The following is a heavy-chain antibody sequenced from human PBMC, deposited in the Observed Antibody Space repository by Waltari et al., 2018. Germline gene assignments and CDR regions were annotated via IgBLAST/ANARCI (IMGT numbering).Heavy chain of an antibody. CDR2: INPNRGDT. CDR3: ARESMSGSSGHYYYYGMDV. D-gene: IGHD6-6*01. CDR1: GYSFTGYY. Sequence: QVQLVQSGAEVKKPGASVKVSCKASGYSFTGYYMHWVRQAPGQGLEWMGWINPNRGDTNYVQKVQGRVTLTRDTSISTAYMDLSRLTSDDAAVYYCARESMSGSSGHYYYYGMDVWGQGTTVTVSS. V-gene: IGHV1-2*02. J-gene: IGHJ6*02.